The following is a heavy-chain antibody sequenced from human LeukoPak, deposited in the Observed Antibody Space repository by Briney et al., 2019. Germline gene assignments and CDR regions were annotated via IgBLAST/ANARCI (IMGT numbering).Heavy chain of an antibody. CDR1: GYTFSSYG. Sequence: GASVKVSCKASGYTFSSYGITWVRQAPGQGLEWMGWISGYNDNTNYAQKLQGRVTMTTDTSTSTAYMELRSLRSDDMALYYCAKAALGGVDAFDIWGQGTMVTVSS. CDR3: AKAALGGVDAFDI. CDR2: ISGYNDNT. D-gene: IGHD3-10*01. J-gene: IGHJ3*02. V-gene: IGHV1-18*03.